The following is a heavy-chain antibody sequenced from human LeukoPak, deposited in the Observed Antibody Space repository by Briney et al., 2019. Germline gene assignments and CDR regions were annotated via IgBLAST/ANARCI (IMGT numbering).Heavy chain of an antibody. V-gene: IGHV3-73*01. Sequence: GGSLRLSCAASGLTFSGSGIHWVRQASGKGLEWLGRIGRQGDSDATRYAASLKGKFTISRVDPRNTAYLQMNSLKTEDAAVYYCAGDYNFLTGLNYWGQGTLVTVSS. CDR2: IGRQGDSDAT. CDR3: AGDYNFLTGLNY. J-gene: IGHJ4*02. D-gene: IGHD3-9*01. CDR1: GLTFSGSG.